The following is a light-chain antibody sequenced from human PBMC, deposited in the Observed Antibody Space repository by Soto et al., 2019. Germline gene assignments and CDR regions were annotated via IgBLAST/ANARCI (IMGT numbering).Light chain of an antibody. V-gene: IGKV1-17*01. CDR2: SAS. CDR1: QGIRND. J-gene: IGKJ4*01. Sequence: DFQMTQSPSSLSASVGDRVTITCRASQGIRNDLGWYQQKPGKAPKRLIYSASSLQSGVPSRFSGSGSRTEFTLTISGLQPEDFATYYCLPRNTFPLTVGGETNVQIK. CDR3: LPRNTFPLT.